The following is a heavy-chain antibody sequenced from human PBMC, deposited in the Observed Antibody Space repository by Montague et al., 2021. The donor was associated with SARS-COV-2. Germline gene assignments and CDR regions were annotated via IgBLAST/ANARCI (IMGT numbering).Heavy chain of an antibody. J-gene: IGHJ2*01. V-gene: IGHV3-23*01. CDR2: LFGSGAGT. Sequence: SLRLSCAASGFPFNTYTMTLVRQAPGKGLEWVSSLFGSGAGTYYSDSXQGRVTISRDNSKNTLYLQLHSLRADDTAVYYCAKNGGSGSLIHWYFDLWGRGTPVAVSS. CDR3: AKNGGSGSLIHWYFDL. CDR1: GFPFNTYT. D-gene: IGHD3-16*01.